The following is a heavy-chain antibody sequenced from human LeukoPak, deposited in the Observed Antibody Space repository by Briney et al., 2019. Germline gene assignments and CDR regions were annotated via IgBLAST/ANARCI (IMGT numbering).Heavy chain of an antibody. CDR1: GYTLTGYY. CDR2: INPNSGGT. Sequence: ASVQVSCQASGYTLTGYYMHWVRQAPGQGLEWMGWINPNSGGTNYAQKFQGWVTMTRDTSISTAYMELSRLRSEDTAVYYCARGTRQQLLGDWFDRWGQGTLVTVSS. D-gene: IGHD6-13*01. CDR3: ARGTRQQLLGDWFDR. V-gene: IGHV1-2*04. J-gene: IGHJ5*02.